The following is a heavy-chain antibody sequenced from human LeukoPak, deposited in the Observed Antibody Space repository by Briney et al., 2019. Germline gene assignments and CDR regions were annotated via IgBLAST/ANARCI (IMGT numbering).Heavy chain of an antibody. CDR2: IYSGGST. CDR3: ARRAGGYSHPYDY. V-gene: IGHV3-53*01. J-gene: IGHJ4*02. CDR1: AFTVSTNY. Sequence: GGSLRLSCVASAFTVSTNYISWVRQAPGKGLEWVSLIYSGGSTYYADSVKGRFTISRDNSKNTLYLQMNSLRAEDTAVYYCARRAGGYSHPYDYWGQGTLVTVSS. D-gene: IGHD4-23*01.